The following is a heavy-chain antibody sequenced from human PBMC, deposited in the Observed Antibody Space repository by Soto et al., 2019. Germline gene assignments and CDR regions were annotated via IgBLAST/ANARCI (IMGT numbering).Heavy chain of an antibody. Sequence: EVQLVQSGAEAKKTGESLKISCQASGYTFTKYWVGWVRQMPGKGLEWMGIIYPDDSDTRYSLSFQGHVTISADKSISTAYLQWSSLKASDSATYYCARRDMLTGYVYFDYWGQGTQVTVSS. CDR3: ARRDMLTGYVYFDY. J-gene: IGHJ4*02. CDR1: GYTFTKYW. CDR2: IYPDDSDT. V-gene: IGHV5-51*03. D-gene: IGHD3-9*01.